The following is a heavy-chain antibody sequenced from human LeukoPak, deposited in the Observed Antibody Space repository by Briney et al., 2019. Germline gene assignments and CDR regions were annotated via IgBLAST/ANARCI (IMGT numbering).Heavy chain of an antibody. CDR2: IYPGDSDT. D-gene: IGHD3-10*01. CDR3: ARRGYGSGNYYYPN. CDR1: GYSFTNHN. V-gene: IGHV5-51*01. J-gene: IGHJ4*02. Sequence: GESLKISCKGSGYSFTNHNIGWVRLMPGKGLEWMGIIYPGDSDTRYSPSIQGQVTISADKSISTAYLQWSSLKASDTAMYYCARRGYGSGNYYYPNWGQGTLVTVSS.